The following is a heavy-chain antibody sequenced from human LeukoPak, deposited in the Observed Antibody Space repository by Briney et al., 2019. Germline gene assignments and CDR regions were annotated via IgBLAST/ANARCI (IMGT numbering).Heavy chain of an antibody. D-gene: IGHD2-8*01. V-gene: IGHV4-59*01. CDR1: GDSLFGDF. CDR2: IFESGSA. Sequence: GALSLTSALPGDSLFGDFWSWMPAPPGRGGERGGYIFESGSANYNPSCKSRVTVSVDTSKNQFSLKLSSVPAADTAVYYCARGRDSSGGWSIGGTADYYYGMDVWGQGTTVTVSS. CDR3: ARGRDSSGGWSIGGTADYYYGMDV. J-gene: IGHJ6*02.